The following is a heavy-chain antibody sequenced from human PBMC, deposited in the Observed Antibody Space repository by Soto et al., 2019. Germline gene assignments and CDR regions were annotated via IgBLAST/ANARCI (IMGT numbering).Heavy chain of an antibody. CDR3: ARNLSNLRYYYDAMYV. D-gene: IGHD3-3*01. CDR2: IYPGDSDT. Sequence: GESLKISCKGSGYTFTDYWIGWVRQLPGKGLEWMGIIYPGDSDTRYSPSFQGHVTITVDKSTNTAYLQWNTLRASDTAMYSCARNLSNLRYYYDAMYVWGQGTTGTVSS. J-gene: IGHJ6*02. CDR1: GYTFTDYW. V-gene: IGHV5-51*03.